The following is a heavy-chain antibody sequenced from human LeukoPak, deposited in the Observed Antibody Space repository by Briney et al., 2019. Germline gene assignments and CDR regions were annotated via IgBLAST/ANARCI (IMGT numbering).Heavy chain of an antibody. V-gene: IGHV3-74*01. CDR3: ARGPYHYDSSGYPSH. CDR1: GFTFSSYW. J-gene: IGHJ4*02. D-gene: IGHD3-22*01. CDR2: INNDGSGT. Sequence: GGSLRLSCAASGFTFSSYWMHWVRQAPGKGPVWVSRINNDGSGTSYADSVKGRFTVSRDNAKTTLYLQMNSLRAEDTAVYYCARGPYHYDSSGYPSHWGQGTLVTVSS.